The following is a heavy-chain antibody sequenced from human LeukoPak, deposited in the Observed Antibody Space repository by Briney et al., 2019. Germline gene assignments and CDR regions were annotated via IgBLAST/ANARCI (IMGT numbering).Heavy chain of an antibody. CDR1: GYTFTGYY. CDR2: INPNSGGT. Sequence: ASVKVSCKASGYTFTGYYMHWVRQAPGQGLEWMGWINPNSGGTNYAQKFQGRVSMTRDTSISTAYMELSRLRSDDTAVYHCARDLYGGKSGNYHYYYMDDWGKGTTVTISS. CDR3: ARDLYGGKSGNYHYYYMDD. V-gene: IGHV1-2*02. D-gene: IGHD4-23*01. J-gene: IGHJ6*03.